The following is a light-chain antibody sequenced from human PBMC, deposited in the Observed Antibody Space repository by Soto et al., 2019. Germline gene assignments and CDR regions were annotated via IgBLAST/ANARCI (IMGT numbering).Light chain of an antibody. V-gene: IGKV3-20*01. J-gene: IGKJ1*01. CDR3: QQYGSSKT. Sequence: EIVLTQSPGTLSLSPGERATLSCRASQSVPTNYLAWYQQKPGQAPRLLIYGASSRATGIPDRFSGSGSGTDFTLTISRREPEDFAVYYCQQYGSSKTFGHGTKVEIK. CDR1: QSVPTNY. CDR2: GAS.